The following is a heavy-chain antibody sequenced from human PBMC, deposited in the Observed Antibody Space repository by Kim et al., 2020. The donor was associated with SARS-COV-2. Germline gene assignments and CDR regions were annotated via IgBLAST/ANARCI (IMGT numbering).Heavy chain of an antibody. Sequence: WGSLRLSCAASGFTFSNAWMSWVRQAPGKGLEWVGRIKSKTDGGTTDYAAPVKGRFTISRDDSKNTLYLQMNSLKTEDTAVYYCTTRGSSGSYFSFDYWGQGTLVTVSS. J-gene: IGHJ4*02. D-gene: IGHD1-26*01. CDR3: TTRGSSGSYFSFDY. CDR1: GFTFSNAW. CDR2: IKSKTDGGTT. V-gene: IGHV3-15*01.